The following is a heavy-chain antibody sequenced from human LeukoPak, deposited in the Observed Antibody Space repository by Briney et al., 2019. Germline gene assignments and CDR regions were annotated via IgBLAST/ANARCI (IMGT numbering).Heavy chain of an antibody. V-gene: IGHV1-2*02. Sequence: ASVKVSCKASGYTFTSYAMNWVRQAPGQGLEWMGWINPNSGGTNYAQKFQGRVTMTRDTSISTAYMELSRLRSDDTAVYYCARDEGPVTIFGVAAPAVDYWGQGTLVTVSS. CDR2: INPNSGGT. J-gene: IGHJ4*02. D-gene: IGHD3-3*01. CDR1: GYTFTSYA. CDR3: ARDEGPVTIFGVAAPAVDY.